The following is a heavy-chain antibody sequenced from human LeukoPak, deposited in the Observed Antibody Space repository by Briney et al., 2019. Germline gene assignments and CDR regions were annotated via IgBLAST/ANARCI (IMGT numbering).Heavy chain of an antibody. D-gene: IGHD3/OR15-3a*01. V-gene: IGHV3-74*01. CDR1: GFTFSRYW. CDR2: IDSDGTNR. Sequence: PGGSLRLSCAASGFTFSRYWMHWFRQAPAKGLVWVSRIDSDGTNRDYADSVKGRFTISRDNAKNTVYLQMNSLRDEDTAVYYCEGRGTGLPEYWGQGSLVTVSS. CDR3: EGRGTGLPEY. J-gene: IGHJ4*02.